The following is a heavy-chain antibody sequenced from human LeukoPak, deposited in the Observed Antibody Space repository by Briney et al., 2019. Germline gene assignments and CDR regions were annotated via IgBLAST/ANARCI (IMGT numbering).Heavy chain of an antibody. CDR3: ARGYFYGDCFDY. V-gene: IGHV3-48*02. CDR1: GGSISSGGYY. J-gene: IGHJ4*02. D-gene: IGHD4-17*01. CDR2: ISSSSSTI. Sequence: PSETLSLTCTVSGGSISSGGYYWSWVRQAPGKGLEWVSYISSSSSTIYYADSVKGRFTISRDNAKNSLYLQMNSLRDEDTAVYYCARGYFYGDCFDYWGQGTLVTVSS.